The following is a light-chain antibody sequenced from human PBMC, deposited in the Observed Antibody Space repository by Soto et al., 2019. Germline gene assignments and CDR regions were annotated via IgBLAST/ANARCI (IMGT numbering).Light chain of an antibody. V-gene: IGLV1-44*01. CDR3: AAWDDSLNGHV. Sequence: QSVLTPPHSVSWTPGQRGTLSFSGSSSNIGTNTVHWFQQLPGTAPKVLIYRTDQRPSGVPERFSGSKSGTSAPLAISELQSEDEADYYCAAWDDSLNGHVFGTGTKVTVL. CDR2: RTD. J-gene: IGLJ1*01. CDR1: SSNIGTNT.